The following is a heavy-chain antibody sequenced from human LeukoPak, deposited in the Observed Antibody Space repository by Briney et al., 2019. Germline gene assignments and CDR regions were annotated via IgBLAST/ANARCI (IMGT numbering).Heavy chain of an antibody. CDR3: ARAAVAGPNDAFDI. V-gene: IGHV4-61*08. CDR1: GGSISSGDYY. J-gene: IGHJ3*02. Sequence: SETLSLTCTVSGGSISSGDYYWSWIRQPPGKGLEWIGYIYYSGSTNYNPSLKSRVTISVDTSKNQFSLKLSSVTAADTAVYYCARAAVAGPNDAFDIWGQGTMVTVSS. CDR2: IYYSGST. D-gene: IGHD6-19*01.